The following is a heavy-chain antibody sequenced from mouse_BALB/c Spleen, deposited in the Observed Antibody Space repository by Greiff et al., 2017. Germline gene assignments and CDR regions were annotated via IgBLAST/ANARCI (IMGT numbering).Heavy chain of an antibody. CDR2: ISNGGGST. D-gene: IGHD1-2*01. CDR3: ARHDGYGCAY. CDR1: GFTFSSYT. Sequence: EVKLVESGGGLVQPGGSLKLSCAASGFTFSSYTMSWVRQTPEKRLEWVAYISNGGGSTYYPDTVKGRFTISRDNAKNTLYLQMSSLKSEDTATYYCARHDGYGCAYWGQGTLVTVSA. J-gene: IGHJ3*01. V-gene: IGHV5-12-2*01.